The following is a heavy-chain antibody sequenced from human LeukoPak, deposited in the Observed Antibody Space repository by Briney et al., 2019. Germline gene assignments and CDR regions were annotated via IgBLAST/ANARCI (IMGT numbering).Heavy chain of an antibody. CDR3: AREAYGDYYFDY. CDR2: IAYDRSNK. CDR1: GFTFSHYA. J-gene: IGHJ4*02. Sequence: PGGSLRLSCAASGFTFSHYAMHSVRQPPGKWLEWVAAIAYDRSNKYYADSVKGRFSISRDNSKNTLYLQMDSLTTEDTSVYYCAREAYGDYYFDYWGQGTLVTVSS. D-gene: IGHD4-17*01. V-gene: IGHV3-30-3*01.